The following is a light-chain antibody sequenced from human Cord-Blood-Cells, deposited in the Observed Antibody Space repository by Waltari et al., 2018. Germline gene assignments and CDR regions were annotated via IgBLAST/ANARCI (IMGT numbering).Light chain of an antibody. J-gene: IGLJ2*01. Sequence: SYELTQPPSVSVSPGQTASITCSGEKLGEKYASWYQQQPGQSPVLVIYQDSKRPSGIPERFSGHNSGNKATLTIRGTQAMDEADYYCQAWDSSTDNVVFGGGTKLPVL. CDR2: QDS. V-gene: IGLV3-1*01. CDR1: KLGEKY. CDR3: QAWDSSTDNVV.